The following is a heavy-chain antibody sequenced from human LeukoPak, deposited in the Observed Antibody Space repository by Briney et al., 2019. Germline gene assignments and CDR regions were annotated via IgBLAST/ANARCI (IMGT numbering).Heavy chain of an antibody. CDR3: AKAGTAADFDI. D-gene: IGHD2-8*02. CDR1: GFTFDDYA. CDR2: ISWNSGSI. J-gene: IGHJ3*02. V-gene: IGHV3-9*01. Sequence: PGGSLRHPCAASGFTFDDYAMHWVRHAPGKGLEWVSGISWNSGSIGYADSVKGRFSISRDNAKNSLYLQMNSLRAEDTALYYCAKAGTAADFDIWGQGTMVTVSS.